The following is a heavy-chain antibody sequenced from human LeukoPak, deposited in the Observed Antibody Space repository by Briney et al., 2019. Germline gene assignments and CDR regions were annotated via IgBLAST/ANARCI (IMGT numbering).Heavy chain of an antibody. CDR3: ARLREYSSSREAIDI. J-gene: IGHJ3*02. D-gene: IGHD6-6*01. Sequence: ASVKVSCKASGYTFTCYYMHWVRQAPGQGLEWMGWINPNSGGTNYAQKFQGRVTMTRDTSISTAYMELSRLRSDDTAVYYCARLREYSSSREAIDIWGQGTMVTVSS. CDR2: INPNSGGT. V-gene: IGHV1-2*02. CDR1: GYTFTCYY.